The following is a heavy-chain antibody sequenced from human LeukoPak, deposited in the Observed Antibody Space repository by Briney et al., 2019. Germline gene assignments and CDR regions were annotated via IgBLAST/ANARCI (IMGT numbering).Heavy chain of an antibody. CDR3: VSFYETY. V-gene: IGHV3-74*01. CDR2: INSDGSWT. D-gene: IGHD2/OR15-2a*01. Sequence: GGSLRLSCAASGNYWMHWIRQAPGKGLVWVSHINSDGSWTSYADSVKGRFTISKDNAKNTVYLQMNSLRAEDTAVYYCVSFYETYWGRGTLVTVSS. CDR1: GNYW. J-gene: IGHJ4*02.